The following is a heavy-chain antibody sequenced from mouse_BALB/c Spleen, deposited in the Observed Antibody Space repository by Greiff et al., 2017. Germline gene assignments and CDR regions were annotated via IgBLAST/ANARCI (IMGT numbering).Heavy chain of an antibody. Sequence: LVESGAELVRPGASVTLSCKASGYTFTDYEMHWVKQTPVHGLEWIGAIDPETGGTAYNQKFKGKATLTADKSSSTAYMELRSLTSEDSAVYYCTREVRWYFDVWGAGTTVTVSS. CDR3: TREVRWYFDV. CDR1: GYTFTDYE. J-gene: IGHJ1*01. D-gene: IGHD2-14*01. V-gene: IGHV1-15*01. CDR2: IDPETGGT.